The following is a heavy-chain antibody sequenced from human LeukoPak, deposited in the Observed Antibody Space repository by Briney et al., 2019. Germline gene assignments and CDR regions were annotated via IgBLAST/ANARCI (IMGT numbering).Heavy chain of an antibody. CDR1: GFTFSSYW. CDR3: ARTRGYCSSTSCYRGDY. V-gene: IGHV3-7*01. J-gene: IGHJ4*02. Sequence: GGSLRLSCAAFGFTFSSYWMSWVRQAPGKGLEWVANIKQDGSEKYYVDSVKGRFTISRDNAKNSLYLQMNSLRAEDTAVYYCARTRGYCSSTSCYRGDYWGQGTLVTVSS. CDR2: IKQDGSEK. D-gene: IGHD2-2*01.